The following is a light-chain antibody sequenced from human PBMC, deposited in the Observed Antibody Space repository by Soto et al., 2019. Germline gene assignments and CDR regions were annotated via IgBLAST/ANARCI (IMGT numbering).Light chain of an antibody. J-gene: IGLJ2*01. CDR2: DVS. V-gene: IGLV2-11*01. Sequence: QSVLTQPRSVSGSPGQSVTISCTGTSSDVGGYNYVSWYPQYPGQAPKFMIYDVSKRPSGVPDRFSGSKSGNTASLTISGLQAEDEADYYCCSYAGTYTLVFGGGTKVTVL. CDR1: SSDVGGYNY. CDR3: CSYAGTYTLV.